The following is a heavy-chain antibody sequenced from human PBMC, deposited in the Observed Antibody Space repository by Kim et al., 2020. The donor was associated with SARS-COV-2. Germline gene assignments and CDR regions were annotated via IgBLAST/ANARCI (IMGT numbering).Heavy chain of an antibody. J-gene: IGHJ4*02. Sequence: GGSLRLSCAASGFTFDDYAMHWVRQAPGKGLEWVSGISWNSGSIGYADSVKGRFTISRDNAKNSLYLQMNSLRAEDTALYYCAKDMGITMVRGDHYFDYWGQGTLVTVSS. V-gene: IGHV3-9*01. CDR1: GFTFDDYA. D-gene: IGHD3-10*01. CDR2: ISWNSGSI. CDR3: AKDMGITMVRGDHYFDY.